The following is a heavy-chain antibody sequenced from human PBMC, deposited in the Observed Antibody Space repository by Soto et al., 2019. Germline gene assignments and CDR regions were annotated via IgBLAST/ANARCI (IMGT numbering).Heavy chain of an antibody. CDR1: GGSISSNSYY. CDR3: ARQRNDDFWSGYMNWFDP. CDR2: IYYSGST. J-gene: IGHJ5*02. D-gene: IGHD3-3*01. Sequence: SETLSLTCTVSGGSISSNSYYWGWIRQPPGKGLEWIGSIYYSGSTYYNPSLKSRLTISVDTSKNQFSLTLSSVTAADTAVYYCARQRNDDFWSGYMNWFDPWGQGTLVTVSS. V-gene: IGHV4-39*01.